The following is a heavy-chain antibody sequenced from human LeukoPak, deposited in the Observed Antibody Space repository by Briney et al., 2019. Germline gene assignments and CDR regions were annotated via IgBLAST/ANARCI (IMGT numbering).Heavy chain of an antibody. Sequence: KRGESLKISCKGSGYSFTSYWIGWVRQMPGKGLEWMGIIYPGDSDTRYSPSFQGQVTISADKSISTAYLQWSSLKASDTAMYYCARSWYSSSPDDAFDIWGQGKMVTVSS. CDR2: IYPGDSDT. V-gene: IGHV5-51*01. J-gene: IGHJ3*02. CDR1: GYSFTSYW. D-gene: IGHD6-13*01. CDR3: ARSWYSSSPDDAFDI.